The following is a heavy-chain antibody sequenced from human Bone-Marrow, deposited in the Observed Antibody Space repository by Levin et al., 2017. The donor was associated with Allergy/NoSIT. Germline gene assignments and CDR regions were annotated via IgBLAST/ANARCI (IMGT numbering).Heavy chain of an antibody. J-gene: IGHJ4*02. V-gene: IGHV4/OR15-8*01. CDR1: GDSLSSTNW. CDR3: ARRRGATIGPFDY. Sequence: ESLKISCVVSGDSLSSTNWWSWVRQSPGKGLEWIGEVYHDGSSSYNPSLKSRVVISIDRSKNQFSLNVQSVTAADTAVYFCARRRGATIGPFDYWGQGTLVTVSS. CDR2: VYHDGSS. D-gene: IGHD3-10*01.